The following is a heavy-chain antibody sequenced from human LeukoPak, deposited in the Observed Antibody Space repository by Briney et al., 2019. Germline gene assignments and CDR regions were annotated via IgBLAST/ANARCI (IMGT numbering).Heavy chain of an antibody. D-gene: IGHD3-22*01. CDR3: ARDPYYYDSSGSPLQLSRFDY. V-gene: IGHV1-18*01. CDR1: GYTFTSYG. CDR2: ISAYNGNT. J-gene: IGHJ4*02. Sequence: ASVNVSCKASGYTFTSYGISWVRQAPGQALEWMGWISAYNGNTNYAQKLQGRVTMTTDTSTSTAYMELRSLRSDDTAVYYCARDPYYYDSSGSPLQLSRFDYWGQGTLVTVSS.